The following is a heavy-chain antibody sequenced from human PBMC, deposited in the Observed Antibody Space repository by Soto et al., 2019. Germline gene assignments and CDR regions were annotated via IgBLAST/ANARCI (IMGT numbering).Heavy chain of an antibody. CDR3: ARVSSRATFDH. D-gene: IGHD6-13*01. V-gene: IGHV1-18*01. CDR2: IITMYGKT. Sequence: ASVKVSCKASGYTFTSYGISWVRQAPGKGLEWMGWIITMYGKTNYAPKLQGRVTITTDASTSTAYMELSSLRSEDTAVYYCARVSSRATFDHWGQGTLVTVSS. J-gene: IGHJ4*02. CDR1: GYTFTSYG.